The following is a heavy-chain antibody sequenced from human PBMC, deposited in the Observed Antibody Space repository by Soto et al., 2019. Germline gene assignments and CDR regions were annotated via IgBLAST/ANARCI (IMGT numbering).Heavy chain of an antibody. CDR3: ARVDYYDSSGCIDY. J-gene: IGHJ4*02. CDR2: ISSSSSYI. D-gene: IGHD3-22*01. Sequence: EVQLVESGRGLVKPGGSLRLSCAASGFTFSSYSMNWVRQAPGMGLEWVSSISSSSSYIYYADSVKGRFTISRDNAKNSLYLLMNSLRAEDTAVYYCARVDYYDSSGCIDYWGQGTLVTVSS. CDR1: GFTFSSYS. V-gene: IGHV3-21*01.